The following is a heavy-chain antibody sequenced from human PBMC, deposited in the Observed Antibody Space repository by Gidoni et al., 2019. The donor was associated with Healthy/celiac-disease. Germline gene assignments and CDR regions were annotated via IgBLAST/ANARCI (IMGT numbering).Heavy chain of an antibody. CDR1: GFTFSAHY. V-gene: IGHV3-72*01. Sequence: EVQLVESGGGLVQPGGSLRLSCAASGFTFSAHYMDWVRQAPGKGLEWVGRTRNRANSFTTEYAASVKGRFAISRDDSKNSLYLQMNSLKTEDTAVYYCARSTTGASGWFDSWGQGTLVTVSS. CDR3: ARSTTGASGWFDS. J-gene: IGHJ5*01. CDR2: TRNRANSFTT. D-gene: IGHD4-17*01.